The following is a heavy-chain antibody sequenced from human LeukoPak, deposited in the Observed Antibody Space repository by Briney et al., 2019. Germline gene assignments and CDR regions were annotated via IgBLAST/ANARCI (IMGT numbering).Heavy chain of an antibody. Sequence: SETLSLTCAVSGYSINSGYYWGWIRQPPVKGLEWIGSIYHSGSTYYNPSLKSRVTTSVDTSKNQFSLKLSSVTAADTAVYYCARGKWELLKAFDIWGQGTMVTVSS. CDR3: ARGKWELLKAFDI. D-gene: IGHD1-26*01. CDR1: GYSINSGYY. J-gene: IGHJ3*02. V-gene: IGHV4-38-2*01. CDR2: IYHSGST.